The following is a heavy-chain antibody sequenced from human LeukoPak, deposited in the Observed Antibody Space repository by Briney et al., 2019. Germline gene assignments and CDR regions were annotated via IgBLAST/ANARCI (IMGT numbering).Heavy chain of an antibody. Sequence: SETLSLTCTVSGGSISSGDYYWSWIRQPPGKGLEWIGYIYYSGSTYYNPSLKSRVTISVDTSKNQFSLKLSSVTAADTAVYYCARGHHLSHYYDSSGYFRAFDIWGQGTMVTVSS. CDR1: GGSISSGDYY. CDR2: IYYSGST. D-gene: IGHD3-22*01. J-gene: IGHJ3*02. V-gene: IGHV4-30-4*01. CDR3: ARGHHLSHYYDSSGYFRAFDI.